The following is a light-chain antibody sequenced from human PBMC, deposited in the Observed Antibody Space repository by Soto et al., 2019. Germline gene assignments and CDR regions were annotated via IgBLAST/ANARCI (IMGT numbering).Light chain of an antibody. CDR3: ETWDSSLSVVL. CDR1: SSNIGDNY. CDR2: DNS. J-gene: IGLJ2*01. V-gene: IGLV1-51*01. Sequence: QSVLTQPPSVSAASGQTVTISCSGSSSNIGDNYISWYQQLPGTAPKVLIYDNSKRPSGIPDRFSASKSGTSATLVITGLQAGDEADYYCETWDSSLSVVLFGGGTKVTVL.